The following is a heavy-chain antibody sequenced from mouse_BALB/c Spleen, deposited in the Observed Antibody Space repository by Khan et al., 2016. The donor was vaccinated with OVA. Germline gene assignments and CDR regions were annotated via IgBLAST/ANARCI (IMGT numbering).Heavy chain of an antibody. CDR3: ARGNYYGYYFDY. CDR2: ISYSGVT. V-gene: IGHV3-2*02. J-gene: IGHJ2*01. D-gene: IGHD1-1*01. CDR1: GYSITSGYA. Sequence: VQLQQPGPGLVKPSQSLSLTCTVTGYSITSGYAWNWIRQFPGNKLEWMGYISYSGVTSYTPSLKSRIPITRDTSKNQFFLQLNSVTTEDTATYYCARGNYYGYYFDYWGQGTTLTVSS.